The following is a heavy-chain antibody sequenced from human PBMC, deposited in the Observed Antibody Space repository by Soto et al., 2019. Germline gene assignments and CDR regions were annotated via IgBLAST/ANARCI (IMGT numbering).Heavy chain of an antibody. J-gene: IGHJ4*02. CDR2: GSYSGTT. Sequence: SETLSLTCTVSGVSVSSGSFYWAWIRQPPGKGLEWIGFGSYSGTTNYKPSLKSRVTISVDTSRSQISLKVSSLAAADTAVYYCARGATVTQYDYWGQGTLVTVSS. CDR3: ARGATVTQYDY. D-gene: IGHD4-17*01. V-gene: IGHV4-61*01. CDR1: GVSVSSGSFY.